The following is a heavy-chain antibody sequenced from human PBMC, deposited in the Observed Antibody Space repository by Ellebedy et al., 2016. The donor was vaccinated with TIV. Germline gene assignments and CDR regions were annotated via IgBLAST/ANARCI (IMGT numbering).Heavy chain of an antibody. CDR1: GYTFIDYY. Sequence: AASVTVSCKASGYTFIDYYMHWARQAPGQGLEWMGWINPNSGGTSYAQKFQGWVTMTRDTSISTAYMELTRLTSDDTAVYYCARGFARGYIYGYGDYWGQGTLVTVSS. CDR2: INPNSGGT. V-gene: IGHV1-2*04. J-gene: IGHJ4*02. D-gene: IGHD5-18*01. CDR3: ARGFARGYIYGYGDY.